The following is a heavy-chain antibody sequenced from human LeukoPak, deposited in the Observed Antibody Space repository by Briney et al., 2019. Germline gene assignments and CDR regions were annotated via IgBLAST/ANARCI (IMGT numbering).Heavy chain of an antibody. J-gene: IGHJ3*02. CDR2: INSDGSRT. Sequence: PGGSLRLSCAASGFTFSSYWMHWVRQAPGKGLVWVSRINSDGSRTSYADSVKGRFTISRDNAKNTLYLQMNSLRAEDTAVYYCARDEFYCSGGSCYFFDIWGQGTMVTVSS. D-gene: IGHD2-15*01. V-gene: IGHV3-74*01. CDR1: GFTFSSYW. CDR3: ARDEFYCSGGSCYFFDI.